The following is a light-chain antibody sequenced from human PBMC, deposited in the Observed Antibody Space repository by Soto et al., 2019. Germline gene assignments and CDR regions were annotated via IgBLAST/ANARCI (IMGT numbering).Light chain of an antibody. CDR2: DAS. V-gene: IGKV3-11*01. Sequence: EIVLTQSPATLYLSPGERATLSCRASQSVSIYLAWYQQKPGQAPRLLIYDASIRPTSIPARFSGSVSRTDFTLPISGLEPEDFAVYYCQHRSNWPSTFGGGTKVEFK. CDR1: QSVSIY. J-gene: IGKJ4*01. CDR3: QHRSNWPST.